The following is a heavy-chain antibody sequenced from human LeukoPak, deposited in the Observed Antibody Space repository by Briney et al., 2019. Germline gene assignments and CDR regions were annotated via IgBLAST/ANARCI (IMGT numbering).Heavy chain of an antibody. D-gene: IGHD6-6*01. Sequence: SETLSLTCSVSGDSISSRSYYWTWIRQHPEKGLEWIGYIWNSGSTNYNPALKSRVTISVDTSKNHFSLKLTSVTAADTAIYYCARDVSSMFPNWLDPWGQGVLVIVSS. J-gene: IGHJ5*02. V-gene: IGHV4-31*03. CDR3: ARDVSSMFPNWLDP. CDR2: IWNSGST. CDR1: GDSISSRSYY.